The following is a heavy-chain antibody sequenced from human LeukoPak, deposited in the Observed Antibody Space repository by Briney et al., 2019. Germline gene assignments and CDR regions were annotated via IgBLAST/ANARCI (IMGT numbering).Heavy chain of an antibody. V-gene: IGHV1-24*01. CDR3: AKDLGEGYSSGWYDAFDI. Sequence: ASVKVSCKVSGYTLTELSMHWVRQAPGKGLEWMGGFDPEDGLTIYAQKFQGRVTMTEDTSTDTAYMELSSLRSEDTAVYYCAKDLGEGYSSGWYDAFDIWGQGTMVTVSS. CDR1: GYTLTELS. D-gene: IGHD6-19*01. CDR2: FDPEDGLT. J-gene: IGHJ3*02.